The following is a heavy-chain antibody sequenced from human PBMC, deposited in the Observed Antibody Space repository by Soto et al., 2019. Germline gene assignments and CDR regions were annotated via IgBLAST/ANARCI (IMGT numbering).Heavy chain of an antibody. J-gene: IGHJ5*02. D-gene: IGHD2-15*01. CDR1: SGSISSSNW. V-gene: IGHV4-4*02. CDR3: ARYGYCSGGSCYSGEHNWFDP. CDR2: IYHSGST. Sequence: SETLSLTCAVSSGSISSSNWWSWVRQPPGKGLEWIGEIYHSGSTNYNPSLKSRVTISVDKSKNQFSLKLSSVTAADTAVYYCARYGYCSGGSCYSGEHNWFDPWGQGTLVTVSS.